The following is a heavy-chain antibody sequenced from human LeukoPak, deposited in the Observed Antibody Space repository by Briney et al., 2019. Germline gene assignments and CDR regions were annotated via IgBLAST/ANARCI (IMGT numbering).Heavy chain of an antibody. CDR1: GDSISSSSYY. V-gene: IGHV4-61*01. CDR3: AMQPRPNLGYYYGMDV. J-gene: IGHJ6*02. Sequence: PSETLSLTCTVSGDSISSSSYYWSWIRQPPGKGLEWIGYIYYSGSTNYNPSLKSRVTISVDTSKNQFSLKLSSVTAADTAVYYCAMQPRPNLGYYYGMDVWGQGTTVTVSS. CDR2: IYYSGST. D-gene: IGHD1-14*01.